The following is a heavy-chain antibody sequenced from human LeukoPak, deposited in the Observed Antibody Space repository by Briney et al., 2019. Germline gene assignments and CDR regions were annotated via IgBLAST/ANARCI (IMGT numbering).Heavy chain of an antibody. D-gene: IGHD5-12*01. CDR1: GYSISSGYY. Sequence: ASETLSLTCTVSGYSISSGYYWGWIRQPPGKGLEWIGSIYHSGSTYYNPSLKSRVTISVDTSKNQFSLKLSSVTAADTAVYHCARVIYSGYDVFDYWGQGTLVTVSS. CDR2: IYHSGST. CDR3: ARVIYSGYDVFDY. V-gene: IGHV4-38-2*02. J-gene: IGHJ4*02.